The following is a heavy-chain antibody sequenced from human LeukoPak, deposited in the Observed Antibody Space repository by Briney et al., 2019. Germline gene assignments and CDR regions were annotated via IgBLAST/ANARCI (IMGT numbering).Heavy chain of an antibody. CDR3: AKDTLLLLY. Sequence: PGGSLRLSCAASGFTFSNFAMSWVRQAPGKGLEWVSAIRGSGGDTYYADPVKGRFTISSDNAKSTLYLQMNSRRAECAALYFCAKDTLLLLYWGQGTLVSVCS. CDR2: IRGSGGDT. CDR1: GFTFSNFA. D-gene: IGHD3-22*01. V-gene: IGHV3-23*01. J-gene: IGHJ4*02.